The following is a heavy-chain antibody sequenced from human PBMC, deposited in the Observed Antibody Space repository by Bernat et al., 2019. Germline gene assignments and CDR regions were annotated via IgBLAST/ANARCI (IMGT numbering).Heavy chain of an antibody. V-gene: IGHV4-39*01. CDR2: IYYSGST. D-gene: IGHD2-15*01. Sequence: QLQLQESGPGLMKPSETLSLTCTVSGGSISSSSYYWGWIRQPPGKGLEWIGSIYYSGSTYYNPSLKSRVTISVDTSKNQFSLKLSSVTAADTAVYYCARQVYCSGGSCLDYWGQGTLVTVSS. J-gene: IGHJ4*02. CDR1: GGSISSSSYY. CDR3: ARQVYCSGGSCLDY.